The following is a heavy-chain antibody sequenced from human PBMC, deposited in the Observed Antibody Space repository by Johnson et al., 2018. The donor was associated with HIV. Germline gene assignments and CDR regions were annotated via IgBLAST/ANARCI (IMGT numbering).Heavy chain of an antibody. Sequence: VQLVESGGGLVQPGGSLRLSCAASGFTFSSYWMHWVRQAPGKGLVWVSRINSDGSSTSYADSVKGRFTISRDNAKNTLYLQMNSLRAEDTAVYYCARGYYYDSGGDAFDIWGQGTMVTVSS. CDR3: ARGYYYDSGGDAFDI. J-gene: IGHJ3*02. D-gene: IGHD3-22*01. CDR2: INSDGSST. CDR1: GFTFSSYW. V-gene: IGHV3-74*02.